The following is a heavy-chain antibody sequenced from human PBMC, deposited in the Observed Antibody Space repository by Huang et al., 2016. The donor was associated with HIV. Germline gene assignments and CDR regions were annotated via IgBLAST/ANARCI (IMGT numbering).Heavy chain of an antibody. CDR1: AGSFSGYY. D-gene: IGHD3-22*01. J-gene: IGHJ4*02. Sequence: QVQLEQWGAGLLKASETLSLTCAVYAGSFSGYYWNWLRQSPGKGLEVVGEINHSGNTNYNPSLKSRVNMSVDTSRSQFSLYLTSLSAADTGTYFCARRYNSRRDYWGRGTLVTVHS. V-gene: IGHV4-34*02. CDR3: ARRYNSRRDY. CDR2: INHSGNT.